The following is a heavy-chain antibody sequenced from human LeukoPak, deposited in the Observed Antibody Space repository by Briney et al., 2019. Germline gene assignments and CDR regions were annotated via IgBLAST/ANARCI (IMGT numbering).Heavy chain of an antibody. V-gene: IGHV3-7*01. Sequence: GGSLRLSCAAFGLTFSSYWMSWVRQAPGKGLEWVATIKQDGSEKYYVYSVKGRFTISRYNAKNSLFLQMNSLRAEDTAVYYCARKGAYSNYVLNVWGQGTTVTVSS. CDR3: ARKGAYSNYVLNV. D-gene: IGHD4-11*01. CDR2: IKQDGSEK. J-gene: IGHJ6*02. CDR1: GLTFSSYW.